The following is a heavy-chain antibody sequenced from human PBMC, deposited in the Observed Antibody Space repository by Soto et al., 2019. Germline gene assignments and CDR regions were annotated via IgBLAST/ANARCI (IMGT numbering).Heavy chain of an antibody. CDR1: GYTFTSYA. D-gene: IGHD4-17*01. CDR2: INAGNGNT. Sequence: ASVKVSCKASGYTFTSYAMHWVRQAPGQRLEWMGWINAGNGNTKYSQKFQGRVTITRDTSASTAYMELSSLRSEDTAVYYCARATVDYYYYYGLDVWGQGTTVIVSS. J-gene: IGHJ6*02. CDR3: ARATVDYYYYYGLDV. V-gene: IGHV1-3*01.